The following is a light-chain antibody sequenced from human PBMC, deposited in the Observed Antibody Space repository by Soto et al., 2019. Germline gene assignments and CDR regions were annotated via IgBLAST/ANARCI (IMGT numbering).Light chain of an antibody. Sequence: EIVLTQSPATLSLSPGERATLSCRASQSVSSYLAWYQQKSGQAPRLLIYDASNRATGIPARVSGSGSGTDFTLTISSLEPEDFAVYYCQQRSNWLTFGGGTKVEIK. V-gene: IGKV3-11*01. CDR2: DAS. CDR3: QQRSNWLT. CDR1: QSVSSY. J-gene: IGKJ4*01.